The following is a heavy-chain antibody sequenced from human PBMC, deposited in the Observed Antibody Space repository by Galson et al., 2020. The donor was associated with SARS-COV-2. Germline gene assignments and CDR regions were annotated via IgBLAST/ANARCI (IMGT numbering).Heavy chain of an antibody. D-gene: IGHD3-10*01. CDR1: GFTFSSYG. J-gene: IGHJ5*02. Sequence: GGSLRLSCAASGFTFSSYGMHWVRQAPGKGLEWVAVIWYDGSNKYYADSVKGRFTISRDNSKNTLYLQMNSLRAEDTAVYYCARDRYGSGSPDLSNWFDPWGQGTLVTVSS. CDR3: ARDRYGSGSPDLSNWFDP. CDR2: IWYDGSNK. V-gene: IGHV3-33*01.